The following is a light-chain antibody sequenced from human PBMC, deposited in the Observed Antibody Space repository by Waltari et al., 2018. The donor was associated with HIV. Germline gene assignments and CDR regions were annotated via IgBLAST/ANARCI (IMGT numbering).Light chain of an antibody. V-gene: IGLV1-44*01. CDR1: RSNIGTNT. CDR3: AAWDDRLDGQGV. J-gene: IGLJ3*02. CDR2: NDN. Sequence: QSVLTQPPSASGTPGQRVTISCSGTRSNIGTNTVNWYQIILGTAPKLLIYNDNQRPSGVPDRFSGSRSGTSASLAISGLQSEDEADYYCAAWDDRLDGQGVFGGGTTLTVL.